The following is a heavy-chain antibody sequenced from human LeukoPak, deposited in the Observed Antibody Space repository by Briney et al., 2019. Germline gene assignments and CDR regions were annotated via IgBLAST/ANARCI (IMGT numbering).Heavy chain of an antibody. D-gene: IGHD5-18*01. CDR2: INTGNGDT. Sequence: ASVKVSCKGSGYTFTGYPVHWVRQAPGQGLEWLGWINTGNGDTKYSQKFQGRATITRDTSASTAYMELSSLKSEDTALYYCARTVGYSYGGLYFFDYWGQGALVTVSS. CDR3: ARTVGYSYGGLYFFDY. V-gene: IGHV1-3*04. CDR1: GYTFTGYP. J-gene: IGHJ4*02.